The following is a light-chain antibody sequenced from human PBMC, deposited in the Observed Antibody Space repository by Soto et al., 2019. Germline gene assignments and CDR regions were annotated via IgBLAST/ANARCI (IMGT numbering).Light chain of an antibody. CDR2: DAS. J-gene: IGKJ2*01. CDR3: HTYNSYSLHT. V-gene: IGKV1-5*01. Sequence: DIQMTQSPSTLSASVGDRITITCRASQSVSRRLDWYQQKPGKAPKLLIYDASSLESGVPSRFSGRGSGTEFTLTISSLQPDDCATYYCHTYNSYSLHTFGQGTKLEIK. CDR1: QSVSRR.